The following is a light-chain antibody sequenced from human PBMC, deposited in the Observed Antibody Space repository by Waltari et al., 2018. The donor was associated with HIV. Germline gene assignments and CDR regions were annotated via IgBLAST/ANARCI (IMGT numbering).Light chain of an antibody. CDR1: QDINSN. J-gene: IGKJ4*01. V-gene: IGKV1-9*01. Sequence: DIQLTQSPSFLSASVGDRVTITCRASQDINSNLAWYQQKPGKAPKLLIYLASIWQSGVPSRFSGSGSGTEFTLTITSLQPDDFATYYCQQLNTYPLSFGGGTKVEIK. CDR2: LAS. CDR3: QQLNTYPLS.